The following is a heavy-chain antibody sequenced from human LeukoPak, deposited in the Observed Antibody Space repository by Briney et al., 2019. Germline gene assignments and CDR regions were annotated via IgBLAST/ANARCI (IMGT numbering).Heavy chain of an antibody. CDR3: AKIPINYYGSGSPYYFDY. CDR1: GFTFSDYA. V-gene: IGHV3-23*01. J-gene: IGHJ4*02. D-gene: IGHD3-10*01. CDR2: ISGSGGST. Sequence: GGSLRLSCAASGFTFSDYAMNWVRQTPGKGLEWVSAISGSGGSTYYADSVKGRFTISRDNSKNTLYLQMNSLRAEDTAVYYCAKIPINYYGSGSPYYFDYWGQGTLVTVFS.